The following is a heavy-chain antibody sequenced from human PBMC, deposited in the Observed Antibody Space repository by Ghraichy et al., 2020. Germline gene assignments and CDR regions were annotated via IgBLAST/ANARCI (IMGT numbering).Heavy chain of an antibody. CDR3: ARERLRADGMDV. Sequence: GESLNISCVDSGFTFSRHTMNWVRQAPGKELEWVSSISGTSGHINYADSVRGRFTTSRDNAKNSVYLYLNSLGAEDTAVYYCARERLRADGMDVWGQGTTVVVSS. D-gene: IGHD2-21*02. CDR2: ISGTSGHI. CDR1: GFTFSRHT. J-gene: IGHJ6*02. V-gene: IGHV3-21*01.